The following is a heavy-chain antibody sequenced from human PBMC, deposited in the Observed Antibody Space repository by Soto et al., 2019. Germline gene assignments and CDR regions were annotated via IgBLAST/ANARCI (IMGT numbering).Heavy chain of an antibody. CDR3: ARGLLVVNAYHPNFDY. D-gene: IGHD2-8*02. Sequence: ASVKVSCKASGYTFTSYGISWVRQAPGQGLEWMGWISAYNGNTNYAQKLQGRVTMTTDTSTSTAYMELRSLRSDDTAVYYCARGLLVVNAYHPNFDYWGQGTLVTVSS. V-gene: IGHV1-18*04. CDR1: GYTFTSYG. CDR2: ISAYNGNT. J-gene: IGHJ4*02.